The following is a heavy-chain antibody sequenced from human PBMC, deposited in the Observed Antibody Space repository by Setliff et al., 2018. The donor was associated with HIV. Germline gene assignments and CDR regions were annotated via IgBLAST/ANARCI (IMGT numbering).Heavy chain of an antibody. V-gene: IGHV5-51*01. D-gene: IGHD4-17*01. CDR3: ARGFFAVTPYDAFDI. CDR2: IYPADADT. CDR1: GYSFSSYW. J-gene: IGHJ3*02. Sequence: PGESLKISCKGSGYSFSSYWIGWVRQMPGKGLEWMGIIYPADADTRYSPSFQGQVTISADKSISTADKSISTAYLQWSSLKASDTAMYYCARGFFAVTPYDAFDIWGQGTMVTVSS.